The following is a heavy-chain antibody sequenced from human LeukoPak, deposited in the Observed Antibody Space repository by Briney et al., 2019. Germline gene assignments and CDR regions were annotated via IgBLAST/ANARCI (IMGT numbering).Heavy chain of an antibody. J-gene: IGHJ6*03. CDR2: ISGSGGST. CDR3: AKSQFEQQLVPTGPNHDYYYMDV. CDR1: GFTFSSYW. V-gene: IGHV3-23*01. D-gene: IGHD6-13*01. Sequence: QSGGSLRLSCAASGFTFSSYWMSWVRQAPGKGLEWVSAISGSGGSTYYADSVEGRFTISRDNSKNTLYLQMNSLRAEDTAVYYCAKSQFEQQLVPTGPNHDYYYMDVWGKGTTVTVSS.